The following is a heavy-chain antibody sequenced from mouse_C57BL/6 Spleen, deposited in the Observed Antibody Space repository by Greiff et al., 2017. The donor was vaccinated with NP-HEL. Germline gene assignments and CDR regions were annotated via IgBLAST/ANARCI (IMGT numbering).Heavy chain of an antibody. J-gene: IGHJ1*03. CDR3: ARWGTTADWYFDV. V-gene: IGHV1-81*01. D-gene: IGHD1-2*01. CDR2: IYPRSGNT. CDR1: GYTFTSYG. Sequence: VQLQQSGAELARPGASVKLSCKASGYTFTSYGVSWVKQRTGQGLEWIGEIYPRSGNTYYNEKFKGKATLTADKSSSTAYMELRSLTSEDSAVYFCARWGTTADWYFDVWGTGTTVTVSS.